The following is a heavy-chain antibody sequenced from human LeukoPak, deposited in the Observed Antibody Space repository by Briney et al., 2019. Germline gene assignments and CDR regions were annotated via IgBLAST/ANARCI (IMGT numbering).Heavy chain of an antibody. CDR1: GGSISSYY. J-gene: IGHJ6*03. CDR2: IYTSGST. Sequence: SETLSLTCTVSGGSISSYYWSWIRQPPGKGLEWIGYIYTSGSTNHNPSLKGRVTISVDTSKNQFSLKLSSVTAADTAVYYCARSPCSGGSCYPNYYYYYMDVWGKGTTVTVSS. CDR3: ARSPCSGGSCYPNYYYYYMDV. D-gene: IGHD2-15*01. V-gene: IGHV4-4*09.